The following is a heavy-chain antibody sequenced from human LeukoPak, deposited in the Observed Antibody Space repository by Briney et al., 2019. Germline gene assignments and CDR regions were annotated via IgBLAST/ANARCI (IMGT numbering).Heavy chain of an antibody. D-gene: IGHD2-8*01. V-gene: IGHV3-23*01. CDR2: ISGSGGST. J-gene: IGHJ4*02. Sequence: QPGGSLRLSCAASGFTFSSYAMSWVRQAPGKGLEWVSAISGSGGSTYYADSVEGRFTISRDNSKNTLYLQMNSLRAEDTAVYYCAKDGPRGYCTNGVCYLFDYWGQGTLVTVSS. CDR3: AKDGPRGYCTNGVCYLFDY. CDR1: GFTFSSYA.